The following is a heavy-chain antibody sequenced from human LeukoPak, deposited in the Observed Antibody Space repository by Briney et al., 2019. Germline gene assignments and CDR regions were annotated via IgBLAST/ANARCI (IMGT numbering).Heavy chain of an antibody. J-gene: IGHJ3*02. CDR3: ARESRDAFDI. CDR1: GFTFSSYE. CDR2: ISSSGSTI. V-gene: IGHV3-48*03. Sequence: GGSLRLSCAASGFTFSSYEMNWVRQAPGKGLEWVSYISSSGSTIYYADSVKGRFTISRDNAKNSLYLQTNSLRVEDTAVYYCARESRDAFDIWGQGTMVTVSS.